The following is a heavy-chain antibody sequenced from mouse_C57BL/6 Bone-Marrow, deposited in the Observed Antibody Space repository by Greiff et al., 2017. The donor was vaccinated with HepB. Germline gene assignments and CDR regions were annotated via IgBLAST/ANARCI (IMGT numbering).Heavy chain of an antibody. CDR2: INPGSGGT. V-gene: IGHV1-54*01. J-gene: IGHJ3*01. D-gene: IGHD2-4*01. Sequence: VQLQQSGAELVRPGTSVKVSCKASGYAFTNYLIEWVKQRPGQGLEWIGVINPGSGGTNYNEKFKGKATLTADKSSSTAYMQLSSLTSEDSAVYFCGRLGDYDGAWFAYWGQGTLVTVSA. CDR1: GYAFTNYL. CDR3: GRLGDYDGAWFAY.